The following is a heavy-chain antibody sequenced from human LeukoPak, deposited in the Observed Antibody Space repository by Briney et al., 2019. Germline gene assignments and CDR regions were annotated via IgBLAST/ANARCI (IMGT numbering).Heavy chain of an antibody. CDR3: ARREQLEPFDY. CDR1: GGSISSSNYY. Sequence: SETLSLTCTVSGGSISSSNYYWGWIRQPPGKGLEWIGSIYYSGSTYYNPSLKSRVTISVDTSKNQFSLKLSSVTAADTAVYYCARREQLEPFDYWGQGTLVTVSS. CDR2: IYYSGST. D-gene: IGHD6-13*01. V-gene: IGHV4-39*01. J-gene: IGHJ4*02.